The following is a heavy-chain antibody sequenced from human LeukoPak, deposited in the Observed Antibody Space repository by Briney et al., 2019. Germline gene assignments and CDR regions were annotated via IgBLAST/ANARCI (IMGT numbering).Heavy chain of an antibody. Sequence: PGGSLRLSGTASGFTFGDYAMSWVRQAPGKGLEWVGSFTGRTYGGTTEYAASVRGRFTISIDDSKSIAYLQMNSLTTEDTATYYCTRWTTVTTFEYWGQGTQVAVSS. J-gene: IGHJ4*02. CDR1: GFTFGDYA. CDR2: FTGRTYGGTT. V-gene: IGHV3-49*04. D-gene: IGHD4-17*01. CDR3: TRWTTVTTFEY.